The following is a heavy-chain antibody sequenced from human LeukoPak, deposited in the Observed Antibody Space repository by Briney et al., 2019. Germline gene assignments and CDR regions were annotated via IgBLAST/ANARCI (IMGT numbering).Heavy chain of an antibody. CDR3: ARVDYYDSSGPY. CDR1: GFIVSSYE. J-gene: IGHJ4*02. D-gene: IGHD3-22*01. V-gene: IGHV3-48*03. CDR2: ISSSGNTI. Sequence: QPGGSLRLSCAASGFIVSSYEMNWVRQAPGKGLEWVSYISSSGNTISYADSVKGRFTISRDNAKNSLYLQMNSLRAEDTAVYYCARVDYYDSSGPYWGQGTLVTVSS.